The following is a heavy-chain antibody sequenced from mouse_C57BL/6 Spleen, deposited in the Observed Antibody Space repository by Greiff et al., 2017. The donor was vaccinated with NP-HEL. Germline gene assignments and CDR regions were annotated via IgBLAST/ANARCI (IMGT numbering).Heavy chain of an antibody. V-gene: IGHV1-39*01. J-gene: IGHJ2*01. CDR2: INPNCGTT. Sequence: VQLKQSGPELVKPGASVKISCKASGYSFTDYNMNWVKQSNGKSLEWIGVINPNCGTTSYNQKFKGKATLTVDQSSSTAYMQRNSLTSEDSAVYYSARSNDGNYLDYWGQGTTLTVSS. CDR1: GYSFTDYN. D-gene: IGHD2-1*01. CDR3: ARSNDGNYLDY.